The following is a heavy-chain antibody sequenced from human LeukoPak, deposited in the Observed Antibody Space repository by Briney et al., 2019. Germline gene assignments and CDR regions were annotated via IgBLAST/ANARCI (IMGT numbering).Heavy chain of an antibody. D-gene: IGHD2-2*01. CDR1: GGSFSGYY. V-gene: IGHV4-34*01. J-gene: IGHJ4*02. CDR2: INHSGST. CDR3: ARGRYCSSTSCRGPIDY. Sequence: SETLSLTCAVYGGSFSGYYWSWIRQPPGKGLEWIGEINHSGSTNYSPSLKSRVTISVDTSKNQFSLKLSSVTAADTAVYYCARGRYCSSTSCRGPIDYWGQGTLVTVSS.